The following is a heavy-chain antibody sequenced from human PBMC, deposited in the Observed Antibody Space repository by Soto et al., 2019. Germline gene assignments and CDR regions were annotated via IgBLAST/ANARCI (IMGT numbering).Heavy chain of an antibody. CDR3: AREGSYGWYDC. Sequence: QVQLVQSGAEVRKPGASVKVSCKASGYTFSSHGIIWVRQAPGQGLEWMGCISGYNGNAKYAQRFQGRVTMTTDTSTRTVYMDLRSLGSEDSAVYYCAREGSYGWYDCWGQGNLVTVPS. V-gene: IGHV1-18*01. CDR1: GYTFSSHG. D-gene: IGHD2-15*01. J-gene: IGHJ5*01. CDR2: ISGYNGNA.